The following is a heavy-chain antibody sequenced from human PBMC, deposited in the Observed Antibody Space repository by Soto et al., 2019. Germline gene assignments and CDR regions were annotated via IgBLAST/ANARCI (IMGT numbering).Heavy chain of an antibody. Sequence: SVKVSCKASGGTFTSYAISWVRQAPGQGLEWMGGIIPIFGTANYAQKFQGRVTITADESTSTAYMELSSLRSEDTAVYYCARDDCISTSFLSYGSTDYCDVIDVPGQGTT. D-gene: IGHD2-2*01. CDR3: ARDDCISTSFLSYGSTDYCDVIDV. V-gene: IGHV1-69*13. CDR2: IIPIFGTA. CDR1: GGTFTSYA. J-gene: IGHJ6*02.